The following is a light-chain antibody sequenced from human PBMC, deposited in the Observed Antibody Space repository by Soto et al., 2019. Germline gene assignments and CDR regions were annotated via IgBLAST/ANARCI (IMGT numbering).Light chain of an antibody. CDR2: GAS. CDR3: QQYGTSPT. V-gene: IGKV3-20*01. Sequence: EIVLTQSPGTLSLSPGERATLSCRASQSGSSSYLAWYQQKPGQAPRLLVYGASSRATGIPDRFSGSGSGTDFTLTISRLEPEDFAVYYCQQYGTSPTFGGGTKVEIK. J-gene: IGKJ4*01. CDR1: QSGSSSY.